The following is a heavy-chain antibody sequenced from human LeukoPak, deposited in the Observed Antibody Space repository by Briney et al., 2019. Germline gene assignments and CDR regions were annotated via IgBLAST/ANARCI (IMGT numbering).Heavy chain of an antibody. CDR1: GFTFGGYV. CDR2: ITTSGGST. J-gene: IGHJ4*02. D-gene: IGHD3-10*01. CDR3: ARGGLWAGFDS. Sequence: GGSLRLSCAASGFTFGGYVMSWVRQAPGKGLEWVSTITTSGGSTYVADSAKGRFTISRDNSKNTLFLQMKSLRAEDTALYYCARGGLWAGFDSWGQGALVSVSS. V-gene: IGHV3-23*01.